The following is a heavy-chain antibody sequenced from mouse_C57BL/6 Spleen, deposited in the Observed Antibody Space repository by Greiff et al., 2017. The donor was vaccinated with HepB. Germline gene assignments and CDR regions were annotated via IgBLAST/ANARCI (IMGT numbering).Heavy chain of an antibody. CDR1: GYTFTSYW. CDR2: IHPSDSDT. J-gene: IGHJ3*01. CDR3: ASLYDGYFVAY. V-gene: IGHV1-74*01. D-gene: IGHD2-3*01. Sequence: QVQLQQPGAELVKPGASVKVSCKASGYTFTSYWMHWVKQRPGQGLEWIGRIHPSDSDTNYNQKFKGKATLTVAKSSSTAYMQLSSLTSEDSAVYYCASLYDGYFVAYWVQGTLVTVSA.